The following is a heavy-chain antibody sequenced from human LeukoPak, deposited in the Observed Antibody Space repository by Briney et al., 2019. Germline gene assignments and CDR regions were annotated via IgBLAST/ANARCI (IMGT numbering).Heavy chain of an antibody. CDR2: IYYTGNT. J-gene: IGHJ5*01. CDR3: AREGDSSSVGWFDS. D-gene: IGHD6-13*01. CDR1: GVSISSSYSY. Sequence: SETLSLTCTVSGVSISSSYSYWGWSRQPPGMGLEWIGSIYYTGNTYYNASLKSQVSISIDTSNNQLSLKLNSVTAADTAVYYCAREGDSSSVGWFDSWGQGTLVTVSS. V-gene: IGHV4-39*02.